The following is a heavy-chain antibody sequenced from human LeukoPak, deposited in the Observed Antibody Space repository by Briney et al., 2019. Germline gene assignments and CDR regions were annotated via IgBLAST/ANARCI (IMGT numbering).Heavy chain of an antibody. CDR3: ARDSAYSFDF. J-gene: IGHJ4*02. CDR1: GFTFSSYA. Sequence: GGSLRLSCAASGFTFSSYAMSWVRQAPGKGLEWVWYIRNSRYYADSVKGRLAISRDNAKNSLYLQMNSLRDEDTAVYYCARDSAYSFDFWGQGTLVTVSS. V-gene: IGHV3-48*02. D-gene: IGHD1-26*01. CDR2: IRNSR.